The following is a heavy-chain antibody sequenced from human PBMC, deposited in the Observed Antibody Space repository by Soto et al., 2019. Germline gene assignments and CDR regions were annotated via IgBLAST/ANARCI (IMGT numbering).Heavy chain of an antibody. Sequence: QVQLQQWGAGLLKPSETLSLTCAVYGGSFSGYYWNWIRQPPGKGLEWIGEINHSGSTNYNPSLKSRVTLSVDTSKNQFSLKLSSVTAAYPAVYYCARGWGRIFDYWGQGTLVNVSS. J-gene: IGHJ4*02. CDR2: INHSGST. V-gene: IGHV4-34*01. CDR1: GGSFSGYY. D-gene: IGHD7-27*01. CDR3: ARGWGRIFDY.